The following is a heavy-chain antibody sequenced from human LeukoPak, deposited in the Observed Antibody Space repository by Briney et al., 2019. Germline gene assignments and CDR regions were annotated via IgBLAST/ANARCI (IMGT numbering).Heavy chain of an antibody. D-gene: IGHD4-23*01. J-gene: IGHJ4*02. Sequence: GGSLRLSCAASGFTFSSYSMNWVRQAPGKGLEWVSSISSSSSYIYYADSVKGRFTISRDNAKKSLYLQMNSLRAEDTAVYYCARPELRGFAPNYWGQGTLVTVSS. CDR2: ISSSSSYI. V-gene: IGHV3-21*01. CDR3: ARPELRGFAPNY. CDR1: GFTFSSYS.